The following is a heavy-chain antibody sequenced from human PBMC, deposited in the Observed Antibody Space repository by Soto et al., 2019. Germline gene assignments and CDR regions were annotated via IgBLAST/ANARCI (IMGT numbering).Heavy chain of an antibody. Sequence: QVQLQQWGAGVLKPSETLSLTCGISGVAFSANYWSWIRQAPGKGLEWLGEINHSGHTDYNPSLKSRVSISAATSKNHFSLSLTSVTVDDTAIYYCATGGLFSSWGQGTQVTVSS. D-gene: IGHD3-3*01. V-gene: IGHV4-34*01. CDR2: INHSGHT. J-gene: IGHJ4*02. CDR3: ATGGLFSS. CDR1: GVAFSANY.